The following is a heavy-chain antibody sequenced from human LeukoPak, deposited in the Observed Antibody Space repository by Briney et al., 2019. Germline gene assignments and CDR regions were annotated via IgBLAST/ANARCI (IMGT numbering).Heavy chain of an antibody. D-gene: IGHD6-6*01. CDR3: ARGGARTYSSSPHYYYGMDV. V-gene: IGHV4-34*01. CDR1: GGSFSGYY. CDR2: INHSGST. Sequence: PSETLSLTCAVYGGSFSGYYWSWIRQPPGKGLEWIGEINHSGSTNYNPSLKSRVTISVDTSKNQFSLKLSSVTAADTAVYYCARGGARTYSSSPHYYYGMDVWGQGTTVTVSS. J-gene: IGHJ6*02.